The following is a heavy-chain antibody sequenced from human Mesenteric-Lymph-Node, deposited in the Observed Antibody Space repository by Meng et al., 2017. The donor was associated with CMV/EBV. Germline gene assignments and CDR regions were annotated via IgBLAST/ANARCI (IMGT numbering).Heavy chain of an antibody. CDR2: INPNSGGT. V-gene: IGHV1-2*02. CDR3: AREGDGGNSFPDY. J-gene: IGHJ4*02. D-gene: IGHD4-23*01. Sequence: ASVKVSCKASGYTFTGYYMHWVRQAPGQGLEWMGWINPNSGGTNYAQKFQGRVTMTRDTSISTAYMELSRLRSDDTAVYYCAREGDGGNSFPDYWGQGTLVTSP. CDR1: GYTFTGYY.